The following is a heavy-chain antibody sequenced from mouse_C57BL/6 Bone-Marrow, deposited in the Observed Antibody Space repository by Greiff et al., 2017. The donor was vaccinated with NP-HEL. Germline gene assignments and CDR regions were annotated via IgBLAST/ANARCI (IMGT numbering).Heavy chain of an antibody. J-gene: IGHJ2*01. Sequence: EVKLQESGPGLVKPSQTVFLTCTVTGISITTGNYRWSWIRQFPGNKLEWIGYIYYSGTITYNPSLTSRTTITRDTPKNQFFLEMNSLTAEDTATYYCARVGPYGVFDYWGQGTTLTVSS. CDR3: ARVGPYGVFDY. CDR2: IYYSGTI. CDR1: GISITTGNYR. D-gene: IGHD1-2*01. V-gene: IGHV3-5*01.